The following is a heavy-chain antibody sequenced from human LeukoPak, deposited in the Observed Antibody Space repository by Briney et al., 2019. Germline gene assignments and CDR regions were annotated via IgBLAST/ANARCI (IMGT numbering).Heavy chain of an antibody. CDR2: ISGSGGST. D-gene: IGHD3-22*01. CDR3: AEDLSVVVDYYDSREGSYFDY. Sequence: GGSLRLSCAASGFTFSSYAMSWVRQAPGKGLEWVSAISGSGGSTYYADSVKGRFTISRDNSKNTLYLQMNSLRAEDTAVYYCAEDLSVVVDYYDSREGSYFDYWGQGTLVTVSS. J-gene: IGHJ4*02. V-gene: IGHV3-23*01. CDR1: GFTFSSYA.